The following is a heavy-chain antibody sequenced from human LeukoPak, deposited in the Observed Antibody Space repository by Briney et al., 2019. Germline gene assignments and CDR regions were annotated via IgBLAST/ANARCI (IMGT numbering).Heavy chain of an antibody. V-gene: IGHV3-30*18. CDR1: GFTFNNFA. J-gene: IGHJ3*02. Sequence: PGTSLRLSCAASGFTFNNFAMHWVRQAPGKGLEWVAVISYDGNNKYYADSVRGRFTISRDNSENTLSLQMNSLRGEDTAVYYCAKVLSWYGGFDIWGQGTMVTVSS. CDR3: AKVLSWYGGFDI. CDR2: ISYDGNNK. D-gene: IGHD6-13*01.